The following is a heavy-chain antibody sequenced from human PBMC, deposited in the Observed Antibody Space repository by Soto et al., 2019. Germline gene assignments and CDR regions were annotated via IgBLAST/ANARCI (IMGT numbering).Heavy chain of an antibody. J-gene: IGHJ5*02. V-gene: IGHV3-21*01. D-gene: IGHD3-3*01. Sequence: PGGSLRLSCAASGFTFSSYSMNWVRQAPGKGLEWVSSISSSSSYIYYADPVKGRFTISRDNAKNSLYLQMNSLRAEDTAVYYCARPRRITIFGVVHNWFDPWGQGTLVTVSS. CDR3: ARPRRITIFGVVHNWFDP. CDR1: GFTFSSYS. CDR2: ISSSSSYI.